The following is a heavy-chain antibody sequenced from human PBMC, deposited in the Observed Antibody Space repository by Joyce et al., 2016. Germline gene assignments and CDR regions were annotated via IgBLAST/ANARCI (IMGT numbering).Heavy chain of an antibody. CDR3: GRGSGWLVDS. Sequence: EVQLVESGGGLVQRGGSLRLSCAASGSAFRPYWMTWIRQAPGKGLEWVANRKQDGTDIHYVDSVEGRFIISRDNAKSSLYLQMNSLRDEDTAVYYCGRGSGWLVDSWGRGTLVIVSP. CDR2: RKQDGTDI. CDR1: GSAFRPYW. J-gene: IGHJ4*02. V-gene: IGHV3-7*03. D-gene: IGHD6-19*01.